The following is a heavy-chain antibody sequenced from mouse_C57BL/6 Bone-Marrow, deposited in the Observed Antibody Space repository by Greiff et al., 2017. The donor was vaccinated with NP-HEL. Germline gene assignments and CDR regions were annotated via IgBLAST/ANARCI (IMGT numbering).Heavy chain of an antibody. V-gene: IGHV1-69*01. Sequence: VPLQPPGAELLMPGASVKLSCKASGYTFTRYWMHWVKQRPGPGPLWIGELDPSDSYTNYHQKFKGKSTLTVDKSSSTAYMQLSSLTSEDSAVYYCARRDYYGSSYAMDYWGQGTSVTVSS. CDR2: LDPSDSYT. CDR1: GYTFTRYW. J-gene: IGHJ4*01. CDR3: ARRDYYGSSYAMDY. D-gene: IGHD1-1*01.